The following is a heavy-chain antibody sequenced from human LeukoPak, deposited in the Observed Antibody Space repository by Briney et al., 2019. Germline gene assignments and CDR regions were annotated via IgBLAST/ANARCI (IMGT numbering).Heavy chain of an antibody. J-gene: IGHJ4*02. D-gene: IGHD2-2*01. V-gene: IGHV4-39*01. CDR2: IYYSGST. CDR1: GGSISSSSYY. CDR3: ARQLGYCSSTSCYADKVDY. Sequence: PSETLSLTCTVSGGSISSSSYYWGWIRQPPGKWLEWIGSIYYSGSTYYNPSLKSRVTISVGTSKNQFSLKLSSVTAADTAVYYCARQLGYCSSTSCYADKVDYWGQGTLVTVSS.